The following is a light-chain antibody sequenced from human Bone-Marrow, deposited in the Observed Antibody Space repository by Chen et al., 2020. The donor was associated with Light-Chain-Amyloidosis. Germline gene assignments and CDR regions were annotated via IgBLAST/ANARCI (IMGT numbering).Light chain of an antibody. CDR3: QSYQGSSQGV. CDR1: SGSIATNY. CDR2: EDD. V-gene: IGLV6-57*01. Sequence: FVLTQPHSVSESPGKTVVISCTRSSGSIATNYVQWYQQRPGSSPTTVIYEDDQRPSGVPDRFSGSIDRSANSASLTISGLKTEDEADYYCQSYQGSSQGVFGGGTKLTV. J-gene: IGLJ3*02.